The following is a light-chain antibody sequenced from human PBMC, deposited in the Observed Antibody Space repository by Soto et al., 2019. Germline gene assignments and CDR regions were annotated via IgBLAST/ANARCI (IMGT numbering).Light chain of an antibody. V-gene: IGKV1-5*01. CDR3: QHYDTFPYT. CDR2: DAS. J-gene: IGKJ5*01. CDR1: QSIDNW. Sequence: DIQMTQSPSFVSASVGYRVTITCRASQSIDNWLAWYQQKPGKAPKLLIYDASTLESGVSSGFSGSGSGTEFTLTISSLRPDDFATYYCQHYDTFPYTFGQGTRLEIK.